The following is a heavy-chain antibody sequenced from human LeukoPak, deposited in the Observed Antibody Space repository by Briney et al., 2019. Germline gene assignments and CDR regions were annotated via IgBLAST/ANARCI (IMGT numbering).Heavy chain of an antibody. D-gene: IGHD3-22*01. CDR1: GGSFSGYY. Sequence: SETLSLTCAVYGGSFSGYYWSWIRQPPGKGLEWIGEINHSGSTNYNPSLKSRATISVDTSKNQFSLKLSSVTAADTAVYYCAASYYYDSSGYYRNFDYWGQGTLVTVSS. CDR3: AASYYYDSSGYYRNFDY. CDR2: INHSGST. J-gene: IGHJ4*02. V-gene: IGHV4-34*01.